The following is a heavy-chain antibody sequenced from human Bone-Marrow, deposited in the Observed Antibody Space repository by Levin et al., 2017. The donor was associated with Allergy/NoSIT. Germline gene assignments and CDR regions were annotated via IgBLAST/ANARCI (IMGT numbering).Heavy chain of an antibody. V-gene: IGHV3-48*01. CDR3: ARDRVGGAFDY. J-gene: IGHJ4*02. CDR1: GFSFSTYD. Sequence: PGESLKISCAASGFSFSTYDMNWVRQAPGKGLEWVSFITSSSGTIYFADSVKGRFTISRDNVKNSLYLQMNTLRAEDTAVYYCARDRVGGAFDYWGRGTLVTVSS. D-gene: IGHD3-10*01. CDR2: ITSSSGTI.